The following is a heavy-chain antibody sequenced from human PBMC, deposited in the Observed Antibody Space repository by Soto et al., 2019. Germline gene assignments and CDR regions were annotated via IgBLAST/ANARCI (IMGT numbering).Heavy chain of an antibody. Sequence: QVQLVESGGGVVQPGRSLRLSCAASGFTVSSHGMHWVCQAPGKGLEWVAVISYDGTTKNYAESVRGRFTISRDNSKNTLYLNMNSLGPVDTAVYYCAKGGSWSGYNWGQGTLVTVTS. CDR2: ISYDGTTK. CDR1: GFTVSSHG. CDR3: AKGGSWSGYN. J-gene: IGHJ4*02. D-gene: IGHD3-3*01. V-gene: IGHV3-30*18.